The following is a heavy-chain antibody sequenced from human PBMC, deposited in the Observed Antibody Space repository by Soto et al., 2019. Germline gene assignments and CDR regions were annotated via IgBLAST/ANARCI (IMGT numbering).Heavy chain of an antibody. D-gene: IGHD5-12*01. J-gene: IGHJ6*02. CDR1: EFTISSYA. CDR2: ISSNGGST. V-gene: IGHV3-64D*08. CDR3: VKVRDIVATIGDYGMDV. Sequence: VLPLRHSCSASEFTISSYAMHWVRQTPGKGLEYVSAISSNGGSTYYADSVKGRFTISRDNSKNTLYLQMSSLRAEDTAVYYCVKVRDIVATIGDYGMDVWGQGTTVTVS.